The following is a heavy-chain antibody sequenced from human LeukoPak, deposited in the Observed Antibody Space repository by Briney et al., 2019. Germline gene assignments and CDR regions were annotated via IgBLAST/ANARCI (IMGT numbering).Heavy chain of an antibody. V-gene: IGHV1-69*02. CDR2: IIPILGIA. Sequence: SVKVSCKASGGTFSSYTISWVRQAPGQELECMGRIIPILGIANYAQKFQGRVTITADKSTSTAYMELNSLRSEDTAVFYCARGHQPPYYGMDVWGQGTTVTVSS. CDR3: ARGHQPPYYGMDV. CDR1: GGTFSSYT. J-gene: IGHJ6*02.